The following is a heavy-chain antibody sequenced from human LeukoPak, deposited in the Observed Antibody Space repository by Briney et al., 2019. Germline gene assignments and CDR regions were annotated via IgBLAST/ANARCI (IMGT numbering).Heavy chain of an antibody. CDR1: GFSFSSYE. Sequence: PGGSLRLSCAASGFSFSSYEMNWVRQAPGKGLEWVSYINSRGNTIYYADSVRGRFTISRDNSKNSLYLQMNSLRAEDTAVYYCARDSIPGYDSSGYMVAFDLWGQGTMVTVSS. V-gene: IGHV3-48*03. D-gene: IGHD3-22*01. CDR3: ARDSIPGYDSSGYMVAFDL. J-gene: IGHJ3*01. CDR2: INSRGNTI.